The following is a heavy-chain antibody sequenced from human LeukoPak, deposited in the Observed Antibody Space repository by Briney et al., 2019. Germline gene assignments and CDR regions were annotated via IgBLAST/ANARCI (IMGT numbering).Heavy chain of an antibody. CDR1: GFTFSSYG. J-gene: IGHJ5*02. CDR2: IRTDGSKK. CDR3: AKDYSKTSYYGSGTYYRPNWFDP. Sequence: GGSLRLSCAASGFTFSSYGMHWVSQAPDTGLEWLAFIRTDGSKKKYADSVTDRFTISRDNSKNTLYLQMNSLRPDDTAVYYCAKDYSKTSYYGSGTYYRPNWFDPWGQGTLVTVSS. V-gene: IGHV3-30*02. D-gene: IGHD3-10*01.